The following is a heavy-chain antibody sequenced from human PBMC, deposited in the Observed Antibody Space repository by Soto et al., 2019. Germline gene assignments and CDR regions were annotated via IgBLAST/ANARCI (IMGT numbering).Heavy chain of an antibody. J-gene: IGHJ4*02. V-gene: IGHV4-59*08. CDR2: IYYSGST. Sequence: SETLSLTCTVSGGSISSYYWSWIRQPPGKGMEWIGYIYYSGSTNYNPSLKSRVTISVDTSKNQFSLKLSSVTAADTAVYYCARRYGSSFDYWGQGTLVTVSS. CDR1: GGSISSYY. D-gene: IGHD6-13*01. CDR3: ARRYGSSFDY.